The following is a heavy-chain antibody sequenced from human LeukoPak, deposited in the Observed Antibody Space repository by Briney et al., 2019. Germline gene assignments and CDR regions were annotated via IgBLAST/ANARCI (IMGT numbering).Heavy chain of an antibody. CDR1: GYTFTGYY. J-gene: IGHJ4*02. D-gene: IGHD3-16*01. V-gene: IGHV1-2*02. CDR3: ARVNGGYALGIDY. Sequence: VASVKVSCKASGYTFTGYYMHWVRQAPGQGLEWMGWINPNSGGTNYAQKFQGRVTMTRDTSISTAYMEPSRLRSDDTAVYYCARVNGGYALGIDYWGQGTLVTVSS. CDR2: INPNSGGT.